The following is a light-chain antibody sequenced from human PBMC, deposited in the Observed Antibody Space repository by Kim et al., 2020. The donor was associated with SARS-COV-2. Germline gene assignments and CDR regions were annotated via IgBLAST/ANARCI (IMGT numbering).Light chain of an antibody. CDR3: QQCDNWPLT. CDR1: QSINSN. CDR2: GAS. Sequence: VSPGERAPLPCRASQSINSNLAWYQQKPGQVPRLLIYGASTRATGIPARFSGSGSGTEFTLTISSLQSEDFALYYCQQCDNWPLTFGGGTKVDIK. J-gene: IGKJ4*01. V-gene: IGKV3-15*01.